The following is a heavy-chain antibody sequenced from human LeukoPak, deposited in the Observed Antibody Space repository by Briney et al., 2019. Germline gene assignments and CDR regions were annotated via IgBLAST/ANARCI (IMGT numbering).Heavy chain of an antibody. CDR2: IWYDGSNK. CDR3: ARDRYYDSSGIDFDY. D-gene: IGHD3-22*01. CDR1: GFTFSSYG. V-gene: IGHV3-33*01. Sequence: PGGSLRLSCAASGFTFSSYGMHWVRQAPGKGLEWVAVIWYDGSNKYYADSVKGRFTISRDNSKNTLYLQMNSLRAEDTAVYYCARDRYYDSSGIDFDYWGQGTLVTVSS. J-gene: IGHJ4*02.